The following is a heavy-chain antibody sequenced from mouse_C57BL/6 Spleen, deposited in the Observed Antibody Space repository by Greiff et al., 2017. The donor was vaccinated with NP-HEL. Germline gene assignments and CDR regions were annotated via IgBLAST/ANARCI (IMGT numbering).Heavy chain of an antibody. D-gene: IGHD1-1*01. CDR2: IRNKANGYTT. Sequence: DVMLVESGGGLVQPGGSLSLSCAASGFTFTDYYMSWVRQPPGKALEWLGFIRNKANGYTTEYSASVKGRFTISRDNSQSILYLQMNALSAEDSATYDCARSYGSTLNYFDYWGQGTTLTVSS. J-gene: IGHJ2*01. V-gene: IGHV7-3*01. CDR3: ARSYGSTLNYFDY. CDR1: GFTFTDYY.